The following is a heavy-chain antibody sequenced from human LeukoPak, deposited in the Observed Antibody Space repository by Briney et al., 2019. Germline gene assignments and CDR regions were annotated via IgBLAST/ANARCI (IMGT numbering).Heavy chain of an antibody. D-gene: IGHD1-26*01. Sequence: GESLKISCKGSGYSFTSYWIGWVRQMPGKGLEWMGIIYPGDSDTRYSSSFQGQVTISADKSISTAYLQWSSLKASDTAMYYCARQYSGSYRAFDIWGQGTMVTVSS. J-gene: IGHJ3*02. CDR1: GYSFTSYW. V-gene: IGHV5-51*01. CDR3: ARQYSGSYRAFDI. CDR2: IYPGDSDT.